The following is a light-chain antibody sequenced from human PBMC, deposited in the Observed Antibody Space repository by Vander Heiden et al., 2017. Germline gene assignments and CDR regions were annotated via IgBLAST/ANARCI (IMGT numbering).Light chain of an antibody. J-gene: IGKJ4*01. CDR2: AAS. CDR1: QSVGID. V-gene: IGKV3-15*01. CDR3: QQYNNLPQT. Sequence: EIHMTQSPATLSASPGERATLTCRASQSVGIDLAWYQQKPGQAPRLLIYAASTRATGIPARFSGSGSGTEFTLTISSLQSGDFAAYYCQQYNNLPQTFGRGTTVEIK.